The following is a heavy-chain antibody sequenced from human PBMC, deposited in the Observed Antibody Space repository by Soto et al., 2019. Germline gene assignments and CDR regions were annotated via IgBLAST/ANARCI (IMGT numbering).Heavy chain of an antibody. V-gene: IGHV4-31*03. CDR2: ISHSGST. CDR1: GGFISRGAYH. CDR3: AREYTYGSNFFDC. J-gene: IGHJ4*02. Sequence: SETLSLTCTVSGGFISRGAYHLSWIRQHPGKGLEWIGYISHSGSTYYTPSLKSRVIISADTSKNQFSVNLTSVTAADTAVYYCAREYTYGSNFFDCWGQGALVTVSS. D-gene: IGHD5-18*01.